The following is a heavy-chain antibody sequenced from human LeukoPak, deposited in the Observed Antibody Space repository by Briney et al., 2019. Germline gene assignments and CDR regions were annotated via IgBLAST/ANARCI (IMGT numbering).Heavy chain of an antibody. CDR3: AREVGATDFDY. J-gene: IGHJ4*02. V-gene: IGHV3-21*01. Sequence: PGGSLRLSCAASGFTFSSSAMSWVRQVPGKGLEWVSSISSSSSYIYYADSVKGRFTISRDNAKNSLYLQMNSLRAEDTAVYYCAREVGATDFDYWGQGTLVTVSS. D-gene: IGHD1-26*01. CDR2: ISSSSSYI. CDR1: GFTFSSSA.